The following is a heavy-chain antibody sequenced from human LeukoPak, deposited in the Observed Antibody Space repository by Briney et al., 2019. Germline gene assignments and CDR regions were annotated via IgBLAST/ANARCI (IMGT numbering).Heavy chain of an antibody. J-gene: IGHJ4*02. CDR3: AKDQPYSYISAWADY. CDR1: GFTFSSCG. Sequence: GGSLRLSCAASGFTFSSCGMHWVRQAPGKGLEWVTFIRYDGSSKYYADSVKGRFTISRDNSKNTLYLQLNSLRAEDTAVYYCAKDQPYSYISAWADYWGQGTLVTVSS. D-gene: IGHD6-19*01. V-gene: IGHV3-30*02. CDR2: IRYDGSSK.